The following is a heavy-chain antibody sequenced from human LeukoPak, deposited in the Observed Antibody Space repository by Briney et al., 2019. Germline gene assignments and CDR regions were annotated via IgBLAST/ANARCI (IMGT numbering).Heavy chain of an antibody. D-gene: IGHD3-22*01. V-gene: IGHV3-23*01. J-gene: IGHJ4*02. Sequence: GGSLRLSCAASGFTFSSYAMSWVRQAPGKGLEWVSAISGSGGSTYYADSVKGRFTISRDNSKNTLYLQMNSLRAEDTAVYYCAKDSTDFYYYDGSGYSDYWGQGTLVTVSS. CDR2: ISGSGGST. CDR3: AKDSTDFYYYDGSGYSDY. CDR1: GFTFSSYA.